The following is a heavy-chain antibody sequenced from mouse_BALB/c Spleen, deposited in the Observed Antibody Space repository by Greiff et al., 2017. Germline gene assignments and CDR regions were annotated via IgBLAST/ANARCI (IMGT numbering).Heavy chain of an antibody. Sequence: EVQLVESGGGLVQPGGSRTLSCAASGFTFSSFGMHWVRQAPEKGLEWVAYISSGSSTIYYADTVKGRFTISRDNPKNTLFLQMTSLRSEDTAMYYCARSAYGYYFDYWGQGTTLTVSS. J-gene: IGHJ2*01. D-gene: IGHD2-10*02. CDR1: GFTFSSFG. V-gene: IGHV5-17*02. CDR2: ISSGSSTI. CDR3: ARSAYGYYFDY.